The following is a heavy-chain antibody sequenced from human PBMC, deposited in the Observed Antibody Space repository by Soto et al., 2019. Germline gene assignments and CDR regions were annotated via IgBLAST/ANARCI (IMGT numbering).Heavy chain of an antibody. CDR1: GFTFSSYG. D-gene: IGHD6-19*01. J-gene: IGHJ4*02. V-gene: IGHV3-33*01. Sequence: GGSLRLSCAASGFTFSSYGMHWVRQAPGKGLEWVAVIWYDGSNKYYADSVKGRFTISRDNSKNTLYLQMNSLRAEDTAVYYCARDFRIAVAGTVGFDYWGQGTLVTVSS. CDR3: ARDFRIAVAGTVGFDY. CDR2: IWYDGSNK.